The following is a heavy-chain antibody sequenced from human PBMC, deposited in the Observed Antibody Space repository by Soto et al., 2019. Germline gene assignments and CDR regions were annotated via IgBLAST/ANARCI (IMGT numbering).Heavy chain of an antibody. CDR1: RFTFSSYA. Sequence: QVQLVESGGGVVQPGRSLRLSCAASRFTFSSYAMYWVRQAPGKGLEWVAVISYDGSNKYYADSVKGRFTISRDNSKNTLYLQMNSLRAEDTAVYYCARDVAHFDYWGQGTLVTVSS. CDR3: ARDVAHFDY. D-gene: IGHD5-12*01. J-gene: IGHJ4*02. V-gene: IGHV3-30-3*01. CDR2: ISYDGSNK.